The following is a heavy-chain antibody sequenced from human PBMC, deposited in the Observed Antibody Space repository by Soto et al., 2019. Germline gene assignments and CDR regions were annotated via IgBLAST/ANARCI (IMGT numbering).Heavy chain of an antibody. Sequence: QVQLVQSGAEVKKPGASVRVSCKASGYTFDSYGFNWVRQAPGQGLEWMGWISTHIGITDSPQRFLGRLTMPTDKSTSTAFLDLRSLTSDDTAVYYCVRDVSVSSGSFGGYWGQGTLLSVSS. CDR1: GYTFDSYG. D-gene: IGHD3-10*01. CDR2: ISTHIGIT. J-gene: IGHJ4*02. V-gene: IGHV1-18*01. CDR3: VRDVSVSSGSFGGY.